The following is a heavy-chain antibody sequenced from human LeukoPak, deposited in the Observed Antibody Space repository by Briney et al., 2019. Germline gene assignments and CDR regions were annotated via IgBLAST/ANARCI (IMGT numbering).Heavy chain of an antibody. V-gene: IGHV5-51*01. CDR3: ARTGCSGGSCYYYYYGMDV. CDR1: GYSFTSYW. CDR2: IYPGDSDT. J-gene: IGHJ6*02. Sequence: GESLKISCKGSGYSFTSYWIGWVRQMPGKGLEWMGIIYPGDSDTRYSPSFQGQVTISADKSISTAYLQWSSLKASDTAMYYRARTGCSGGSCYYYYYGMDVWGQGTTVTVSS. D-gene: IGHD2-15*01.